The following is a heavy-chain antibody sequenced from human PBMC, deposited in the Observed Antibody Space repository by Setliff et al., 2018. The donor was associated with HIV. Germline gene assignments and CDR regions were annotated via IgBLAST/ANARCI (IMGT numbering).Heavy chain of an antibody. J-gene: IGHJ6*03. D-gene: IGHD3-9*01. Sequence: ASVKVSCKASGGRFSNYGISWVRQAPGQGLEWMGGIIPIFGTTNYAQMFQGRVTMTADESTSTAYMELSSLRSEDTAVYYCARAVVPTYYDVLTGYVYYMDVWGKGTTVTFS. V-gene: IGHV1-69*13. CDR3: ARAVVPTYYDVLTGYVYYMDV. CDR2: IIPIFGTT. CDR1: GGRFSNYG.